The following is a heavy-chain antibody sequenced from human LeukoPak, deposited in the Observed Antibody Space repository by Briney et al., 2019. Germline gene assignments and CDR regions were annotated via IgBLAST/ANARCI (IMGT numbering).Heavy chain of an antibody. J-gene: IGHJ4*02. CDR3: ARGGDYGDLRYFDY. D-gene: IGHD4-17*01. CDR2: IYYRGST. V-gene: IGHV4-59*01. CDR1: GGSINNYY. Sequence: SETLSLTCTVSGGSINNYYWSCIRQPPGKGLEWIGYIYYRGSTNYNPSLKSRVTFSVDTSKDQFSLKLNSVTAADTAVYYCARGGDYGDLRYFDYWGQGTLVTVSS.